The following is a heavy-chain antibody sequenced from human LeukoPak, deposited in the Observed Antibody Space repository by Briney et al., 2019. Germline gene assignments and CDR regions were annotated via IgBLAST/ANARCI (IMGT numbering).Heavy chain of an antibody. Sequence: ASVKVSCKASGYSFTGHYMHWVRQAPGQGLEWMGWINPKSGGTNYAQKFQGRVTMTRDTSTSTAYMDTSSLRSDDTAVYYCARNLWFGESSDAFDMWGQGTMVTVSS. D-gene: IGHD3-10*01. J-gene: IGHJ3*02. V-gene: IGHV1-2*02. CDR3: ARNLWFGESSDAFDM. CDR2: INPKSGGT. CDR1: GYSFTGHY.